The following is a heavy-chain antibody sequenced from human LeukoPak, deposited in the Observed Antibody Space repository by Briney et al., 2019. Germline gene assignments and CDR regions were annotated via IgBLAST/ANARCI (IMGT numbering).Heavy chain of an antibody. V-gene: IGHV3-23*01. D-gene: IGHD2-21*01. Sequence: GGSLRLSCAASGFTFSSYAMSWVRQAPGKGLEWVSAISGSGGSTYYADSVKGRFTISRDNAKNSLYLQMNSLRAEDTAVYYCARLWTRTPPSDYWGQGTLVTVSS. CDR3: ARLWTRTPPSDY. CDR2: ISGSGGST. J-gene: IGHJ4*02. CDR1: GFTFSSYA.